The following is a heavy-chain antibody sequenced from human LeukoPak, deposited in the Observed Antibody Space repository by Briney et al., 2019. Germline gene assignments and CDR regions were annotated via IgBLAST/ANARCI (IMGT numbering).Heavy chain of an antibody. CDR3: ARVLIYDSSGYYYNYFDY. CDR1: GGSISSYY. CDR2: IYYSGST. V-gene: IGHV4-59*01. Sequence: PSETLSLTCTVSGGSISSYYWSWLRQPPGKGLGWIGYIYYSGSTNYNPSLKSRVTISVDTSKNQFSLKLSSVTAADTAVYYCARVLIYDSSGYYYNYFDYWGQGTLVTVSS. D-gene: IGHD3-22*01. J-gene: IGHJ4*02.